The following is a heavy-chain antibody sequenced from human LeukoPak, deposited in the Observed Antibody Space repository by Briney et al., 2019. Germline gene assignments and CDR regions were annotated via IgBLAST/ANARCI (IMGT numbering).Heavy chain of an antibody. Sequence: SETLSLTCTVSGGSISSYYWSWIRQPPGKGLEWIGYIYYSGSTNYNPSLKSRVTISVDTSKNQFSLKLSSVTAADTAVYYCARGAYDFWSGSNYYYYYGMDVWGQGTTVTVSS. D-gene: IGHD3-3*01. J-gene: IGHJ6*02. CDR2: IYYSGST. CDR3: ARGAYDFWSGSNYYYYYGMDV. V-gene: IGHV4-59*12. CDR1: GGSISSYY.